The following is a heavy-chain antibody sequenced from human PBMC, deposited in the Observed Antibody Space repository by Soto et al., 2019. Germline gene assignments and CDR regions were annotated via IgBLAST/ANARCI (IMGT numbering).Heavy chain of an antibody. D-gene: IGHD3-22*01. J-gene: IGHJ4*02. Sequence: ASVKVSCKASVYTFTSYGISWVRQAPGQGLEWMGWISAYNGNTNYAQKLQGRVTMTTDTSTSTAYMELRSLRSDDTAVYYCAREGGYYDSSGYYGYWGQGTLVTVSS. CDR3: AREGGYYDSSGYYGY. V-gene: IGHV1-18*01. CDR2: ISAYNGNT. CDR1: VYTFTSYG.